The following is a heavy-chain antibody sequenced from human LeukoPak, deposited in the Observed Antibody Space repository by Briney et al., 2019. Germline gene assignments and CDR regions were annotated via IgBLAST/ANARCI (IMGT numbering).Heavy chain of an antibody. CDR2: IYSGGST. CDR1: GFTVSSNY. V-gene: IGHV3-53*01. J-gene: IGHJ4*02. CDR3: ARVGTAMVLDY. Sequence: PGGSLRLSCAASGFTVSSNYMSWVRQAPGKGLEWVSVIYSGGSTYYADSVKSRFTISRDNSKNTLYLQMNSLRAEDTAVYYCARVGTAMVLDYWGQGTLVTVSS. D-gene: IGHD5-18*01.